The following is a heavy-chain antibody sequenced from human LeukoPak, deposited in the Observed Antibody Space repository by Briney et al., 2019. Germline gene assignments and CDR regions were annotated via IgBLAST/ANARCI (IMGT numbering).Heavy chain of an antibody. V-gene: IGHV1-2*02. CDR2: INPNSGGT. D-gene: IGHD1-26*01. J-gene: IGHJ5*02. Sequence: ASVKVSCKASGYTFTCYYMHWVRQAPGQGLEWMGWINPNSGGTNYAKKFQGRVTMTRDTSISPAYMELSRLRSDDTAVYYCAREHTGIVGATWFDPWGQGTLVTVSS. CDR1: GYTFTCYY. CDR3: AREHTGIVGATWFDP.